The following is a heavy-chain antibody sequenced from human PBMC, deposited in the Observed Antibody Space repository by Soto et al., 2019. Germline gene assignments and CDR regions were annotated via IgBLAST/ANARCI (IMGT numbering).Heavy chain of an antibody. D-gene: IGHD3-16*01. CDR3: AHIPNYYQYDWFDP. CDR1: GFSLTTRGVG. CDR2: IYWDDDK. Sequence: QITLKESGPTLVKPTQTLTLTCTFSGFSLTTRGVGVGWIRQPPGKALECLALIYWDDDKRYSPSLQSRLSINKLTXXTQVVLTMTNVDPVDTATYYCAHIPNYYQYDWFDPWGQGTLVSVSS. V-gene: IGHV2-5*02. J-gene: IGHJ5*02.